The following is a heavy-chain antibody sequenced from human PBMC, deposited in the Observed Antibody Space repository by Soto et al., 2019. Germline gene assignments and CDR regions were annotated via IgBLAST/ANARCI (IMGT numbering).Heavy chain of an antibody. CDR2: ISAYNGNT. CDR1: GYTFTSYG. Sequence: ASVKVSCKASGYTFTSYGISWVRQAPGQGLEWMGWISAYNGNTNYAQKLQGRVTMTTDTSTSTAYMELRSLRSDDTAVYYSARHENYYDSSGYYHGLDYWGQGTLVTVSS. CDR3: ARHENYYDSSGYYHGLDY. V-gene: IGHV1-18*01. J-gene: IGHJ4*02. D-gene: IGHD3-22*01.